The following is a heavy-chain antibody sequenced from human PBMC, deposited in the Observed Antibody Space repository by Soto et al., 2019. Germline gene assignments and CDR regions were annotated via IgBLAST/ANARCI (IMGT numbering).Heavy chain of an antibody. CDR1: GGTFSSYA. CDR3: AREAGYCSSTSCYNWFDP. Sequence: QVQLVQSGAEVKKPGSSVKVSCTASGGTFSSYAISWVRQAPGQGLEWMGGIIPIFGTANYAQKFQGRVTITADESTSTAYMELSSLRSEDTAVYYCAREAGYCSSTSCYNWFDPWGQGTLVTVSS. CDR2: IIPIFGTA. D-gene: IGHD2-2*01. V-gene: IGHV1-69*01. J-gene: IGHJ5*02.